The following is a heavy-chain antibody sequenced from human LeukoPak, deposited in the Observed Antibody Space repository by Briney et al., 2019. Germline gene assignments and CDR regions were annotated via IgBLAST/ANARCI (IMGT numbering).Heavy chain of an antibody. CDR3: ARGRGPPNTNRDFYYYYYMDV. CDR1: GYTFTNYA. Sequence: ASVKVSCKASGYTFTNYAIHWVPQAPGQRFEWMGWINAANGHTKYSQEFQDRITITRDTTATTAYMELSNLRSEDMALYYCARGRGPPNTNRDFYYYYYMDVWGTGTTVTVSS. CDR2: INAANGHT. V-gene: IGHV1-3*03. J-gene: IGHJ6*03. D-gene: IGHD3-10*01.